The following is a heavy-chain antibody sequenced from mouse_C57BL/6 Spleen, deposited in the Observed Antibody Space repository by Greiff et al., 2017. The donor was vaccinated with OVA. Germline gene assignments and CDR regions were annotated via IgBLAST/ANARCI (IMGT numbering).Heavy chain of an antibody. V-gene: IGHV1-22*01. D-gene: IGHD3-2*02. Sequence: VQLQQSGPELVKPGASVKMSCKASGYTFTDYNMHWVKQSHGKSLEWIGYINPNNGGTSYNQKFKGKATLTVNKSSSTAYMELRSLTSEDSAVYYWARGQLRLRWFAYWGQGTLVTVSA. CDR1: GYTFTDYN. CDR2: INPNNGGT. CDR3: ARGQLRLRWFAY. J-gene: IGHJ3*01.